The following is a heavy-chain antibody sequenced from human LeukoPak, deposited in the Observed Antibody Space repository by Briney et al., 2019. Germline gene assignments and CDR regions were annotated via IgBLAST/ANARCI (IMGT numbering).Heavy chain of an antibody. D-gene: IGHD3-22*01. Sequence: GGSLRLSCAASGLTFDDYAMHWVRLVPGKGLEWVSGISWNSGTIRYADSVKGRFTISRDNANNSLDLQMNSLTSEDTALYYCAKAIVADLTTTGSYFDYWGQGIQVTVSP. J-gene: IGHJ4*02. CDR2: ISWNSGTI. V-gene: IGHV3-9*01. CDR1: GLTFDDYA. CDR3: AKAIVADLTTTGSYFDY.